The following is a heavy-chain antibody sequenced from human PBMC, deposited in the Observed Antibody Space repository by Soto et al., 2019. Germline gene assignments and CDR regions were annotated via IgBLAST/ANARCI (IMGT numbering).Heavy chain of an antibody. CDR2: ITGTGSST. J-gene: IGHJ4*02. CDR1: GFTFRNYA. Sequence: LLESRGGLVQPGESLKLSCAVSGFTFRNYAISWVRQAPGKGLEWVAGITGTGSSTSYSDSVRGRFTISRDNSKNTLYLLMNSLRAEDTAVYWCAKTPNSRLLNSWGQGALVTVSS. CDR3: AKTPNSRLLNS. V-gene: IGHV3-23*01. D-gene: IGHD3-9*01.